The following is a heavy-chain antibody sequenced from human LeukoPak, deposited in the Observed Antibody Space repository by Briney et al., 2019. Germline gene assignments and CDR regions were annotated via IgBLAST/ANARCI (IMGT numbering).Heavy chain of an antibody. CDR3: ARVSDISVAAYFDY. J-gene: IGHJ4*02. CDR1: GFTFSNYW. CDR2: IKHDGSED. V-gene: IGHV3-7*03. Sequence: GGSLRLSCAASGFTFSNYWMTWVRQAPGKGLEWVANIKHDGSEDYYLDSVKGRFTISRDNAKNSLYLQMNSLRAEDTALYYCARVSDISVAAYFDYWGQGTLVTVSS. D-gene: IGHD6-19*01.